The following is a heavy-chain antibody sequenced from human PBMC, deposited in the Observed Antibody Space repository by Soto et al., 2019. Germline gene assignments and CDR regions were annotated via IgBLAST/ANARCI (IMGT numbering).Heavy chain of an antibody. J-gene: IGHJ4*02. CDR3: ARAEGISDRHAFDY. D-gene: IGHD2-21*02. CDR2: LSTYNGNT. CDR1: GYTFTDYG. V-gene: IGHV1-18*04. Sequence: ASVKVSCKASGYTFTDYGISWVRQAPGQGLEWMGWLSTYNGNTIYAPKIQGRVTMTTDTSTSTAYVELRSPRSAHTAVYYCARAEGISDRHAFDYWGQGPLVTVSS.